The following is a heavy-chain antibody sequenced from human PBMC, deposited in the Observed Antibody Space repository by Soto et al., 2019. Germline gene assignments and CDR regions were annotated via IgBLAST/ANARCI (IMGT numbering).Heavy chain of an antibody. CDR3: ARDHLAPRPGWFDP. CDR2: ISVYNGNT. Sequence: QVQLVQSGAEVKKPGASVTVSCTASGYTFSTYGLNWVRQAPGQGLEWMGWISVYNGNTNYAQKFQGRVTMITDTCTNTAHMELRSLRSDDSAVYYCARDHLAPRPGWFDPWGQGTLVTVSS. J-gene: IGHJ5*02. CDR1: GYTFSTYG. D-gene: IGHD6-6*01. V-gene: IGHV1-18*01.